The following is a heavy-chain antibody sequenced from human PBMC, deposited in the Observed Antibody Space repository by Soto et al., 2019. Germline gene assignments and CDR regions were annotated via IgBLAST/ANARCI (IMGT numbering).Heavy chain of an antibody. Sequence: GGSLRLSCAASEFTFSNYAMSWVRQAPGKGLEWVSSISDNGGTTYYADSVKGRFTISRDNSKDTLYLQMNSLRAEDRAVYYCAKDPQRLIVYFDYWGQEPQVTVS. J-gene: IGHJ4*02. V-gene: IGHV3-23*01. D-gene: IGHD6-25*01. CDR2: ISDNGGTT. CDR3: AKDPQRLIVYFDY. CDR1: EFTFSNYA.